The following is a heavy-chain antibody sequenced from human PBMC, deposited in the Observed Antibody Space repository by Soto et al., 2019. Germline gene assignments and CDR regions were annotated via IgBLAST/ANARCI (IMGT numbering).Heavy chain of an antibody. CDR2: INPDNGNT. CDR3: ARGIATGHLDP. Sequence: QVQLVQSGAEVKKPGASVKISCKASGYTFTRYTMNWVRQAPGQRLEWMEWINPDNGNTKSSQKFQDRVIITRDTSASTAYMYRSSLRSEDTAVYDCARGIATGHLDPWGQGTLVTVSS. D-gene: IGHD2-15*01. V-gene: IGHV1-3*01. J-gene: IGHJ5*02. CDR1: GYTFTRYT.